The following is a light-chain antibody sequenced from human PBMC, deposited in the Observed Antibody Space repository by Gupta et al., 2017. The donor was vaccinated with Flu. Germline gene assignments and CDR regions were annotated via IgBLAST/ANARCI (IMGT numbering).Light chain of an antibody. CDR2: AAS. Sequence: GTLSLSPGERATLSCRASQSVISNQLAWYQQKPGQAPRLLIYAASSRATGIPDTFSGSGSGTDFALTISRLEPEDFAVYYCHQYVNSPNTFGQGTKLEIK. J-gene: IGKJ2*01. CDR1: QSVISNQ. V-gene: IGKV3-20*01. CDR3: HQYVNSPNT.